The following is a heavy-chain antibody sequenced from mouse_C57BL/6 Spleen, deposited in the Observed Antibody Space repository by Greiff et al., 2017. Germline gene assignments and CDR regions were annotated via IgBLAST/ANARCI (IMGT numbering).Heavy chain of an antibody. Sequence: QVQLQQPGAELVRPGSSVKLSCKASGYTFTSYWMDWVKQRPGQGLEWIGNIYPSDSETHYNQKFKDKATLTVDKSSSTAYMQLSSLTSEDSAVYFCVREAGDYAMDYWGQGTSVTVSS. CDR2: IYPSDSET. J-gene: IGHJ4*01. CDR1: GYTFTSYW. V-gene: IGHV1-61*01. CDR3: VREAGDYAMDY.